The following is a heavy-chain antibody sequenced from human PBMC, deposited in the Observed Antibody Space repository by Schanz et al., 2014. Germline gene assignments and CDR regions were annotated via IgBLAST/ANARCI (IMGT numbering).Heavy chain of an antibody. J-gene: IGHJ5*02. CDR3: ARGVRRGDGKNGYYNWFDP. Sequence: WTWIRQPAGKGLEWIGRIYTGGSTIYNPSLKSRVTISVDTSKNQFSLKLTSVTAADTAVYYCARGVRRGDGKNGYYNWFDPWGQGTLVTVSS. V-gene: IGHV4-4*07. D-gene: IGHD3-22*01. CDR2: IYTGGST.